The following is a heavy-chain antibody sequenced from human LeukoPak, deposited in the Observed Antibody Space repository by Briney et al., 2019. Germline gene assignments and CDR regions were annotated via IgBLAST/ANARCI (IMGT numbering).Heavy chain of an antibody. Sequence: AGSLTLSCAASGFTFSSYGLHWVRQAAPKGLEWVAVISYDGSDKYYADSVKGRFTISRDNSKNTLYLQMNSLRAEDTAVYYCARDRPYSNSLDYWVRGTLVTVSS. CDR3: ARDRPYSNSLDY. CDR1: GFTFSSYG. CDR2: ISYDGSDK. V-gene: IGHV3-30*03. D-gene: IGHD6-6*01. J-gene: IGHJ4*02.